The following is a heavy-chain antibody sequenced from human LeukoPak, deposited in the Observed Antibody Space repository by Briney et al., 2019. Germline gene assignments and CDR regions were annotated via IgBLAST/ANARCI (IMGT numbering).Heavy chain of an antibody. CDR2: INHSGST. CDR3: ARGGLKYSSGWYYFDY. CDR1: GGSFSGYY. D-gene: IGHD6-19*01. V-gene: IGHV4-34*01. Sequence: SETLSLTCAVYGGSFSGYYWSWIRQPPGKGLEWIGEINHSGSTNYNPSLKSRVTISVDTSKNQFSLKLSSVTAADTAVYYCARGGLKYSSGWYYFDYWGQGTLVTVSS. J-gene: IGHJ4*02.